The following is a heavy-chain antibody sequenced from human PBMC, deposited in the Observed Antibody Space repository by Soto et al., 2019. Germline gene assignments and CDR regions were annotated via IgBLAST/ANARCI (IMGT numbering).Heavy chain of an antibody. CDR2: IYYSGST. V-gene: IGHV4-59*01. J-gene: IGHJ4*02. CDR1: GGSISSYY. CDR3: ARGGDYSDY. Sequence: SETLSLTCTVSGGSISSYYWSWIRQPPGKGLEWIGYIYYSGSTNYNPSLKSRVTISVDTSKNQFSLKLSSVTAADTAVYYCARGGDYSDYWGQGTLVTVSS.